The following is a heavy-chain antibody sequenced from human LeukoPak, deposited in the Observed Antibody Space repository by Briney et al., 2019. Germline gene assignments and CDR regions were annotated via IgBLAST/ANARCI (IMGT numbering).Heavy chain of an antibody. CDR1: GGSISISSYY. V-gene: IGHV4-39*01. CDR3: ARRGSGKHWLDP. CDR2: IYYTGGT. J-gene: IGHJ5*02. Sequence: SETLSLTCTVSGGSISISSYYWGWVRQPPGKWLEWIASIYYTGGTYYNPSLKSRVTMSVDTSKNWFSLKLTSVTAADTACNYGARRGSGKHWLDPWDKETLVSVSS. D-gene: IGHD3-10*01.